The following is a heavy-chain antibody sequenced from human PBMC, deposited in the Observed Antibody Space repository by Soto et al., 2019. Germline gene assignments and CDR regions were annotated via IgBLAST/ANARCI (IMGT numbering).Heavy chain of an antibody. CDR3: AKSPWIYDLVLTSPPDAFDI. D-gene: IGHD5-12*01. CDR1: GFSFRAYA. J-gene: IGHJ3*02. Sequence: HPGGSLRLSCAASGFSFRAYAMSWVRQAPGKGLEWVAGISASGGSTYYADSVKGRFTISRDNSKITLYMQLTSPRAEATAVYYCAKSPWIYDLVLTSPPDAFDIWGQGTMVTVSS. V-gene: IGHV3-23*01. CDR2: ISASGGST.